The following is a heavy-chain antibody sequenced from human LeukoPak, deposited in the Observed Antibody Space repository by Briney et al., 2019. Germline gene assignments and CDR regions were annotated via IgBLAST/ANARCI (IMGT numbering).Heavy chain of an antibody. D-gene: IGHD2-2*01. Sequence: PGVTLRLSCAASGFTFNTYSMNWVPQAPGKGLKWVSSISSSSSDYIYYADSVKARFTISRDNAKNSLYLQMDSLTAEDTAVYYCVRDPHIVVVPAARVYYFDYWGQGTLVTVSS. CDR1: GFTFNTYS. V-gene: IGHV3-21*01. CDR2: ISSSSSDYI. J-gene: IGHJ4*02. CDR3: VRDPHIVVVPAARVYYFDY.